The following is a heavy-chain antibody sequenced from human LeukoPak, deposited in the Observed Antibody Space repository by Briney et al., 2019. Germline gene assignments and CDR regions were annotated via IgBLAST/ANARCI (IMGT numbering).Heavy chain of an antibody. CDR1: GFTFSSYG. CDR2: IWYDGSNK. V-gene: IGHV3-33*06. Sequence: PGRSLRLSCAASGFTFSSYGMHWVRQAPGKGLEWVAVIWYDGSNKYYADSVKGRFTISRDNSENTLYLQMNSLRAEDTAVYYCAKVSGYSYGEFDYWGQGTLVTVSS. J-gene: IGHJ4*02. D-gene: IGHD5-18*01. CDR3: AKVSGYSYGEFDY.